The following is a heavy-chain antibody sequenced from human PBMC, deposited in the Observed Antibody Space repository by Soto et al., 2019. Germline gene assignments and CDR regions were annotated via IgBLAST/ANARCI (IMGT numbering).Heavy chain of an antibody. CDR3: ARDRIMITFGGVIGHFDY. Sequence: SLRLSCAASGFTFSSYAMHWVRQAPGKGLEWVAVISYDGSNKYYADSVKGRFTISRDNSKNTLYLQMNSLRAEDTAVYYCARDRIMITFGGVIGHFDYWGQGTLVTV. D-gene: IGHD3-16*02. V-gene: IGHV3-30-3*01. CDR1: GFTFSSYA. J-gene: IGHJ4*02. CDR2: ISYDGSNK.